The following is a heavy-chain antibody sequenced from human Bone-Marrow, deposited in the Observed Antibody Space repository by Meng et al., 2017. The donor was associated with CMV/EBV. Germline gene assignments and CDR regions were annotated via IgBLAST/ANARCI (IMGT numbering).Heavy chain of an antibody. J-gene: IGHJ4*02. D-gene: IGHD1-26*01. CDR2: IKSKTDGGTT. CDR1: GFTFSSYW. V-gene: IGHV3-15*01. Sequence: GGSLRLSCAASGFTFSSYWMSWVRQAPGKGLEWVGRIKSKTDGGTTDYAAPVKGRFTISRDDSKNTLYLQMNSLKTEDTAVYYCTTDFSGSYSHVDYWGQGTLVTVSS. CDR3: TTDFSGSYSHVDY.